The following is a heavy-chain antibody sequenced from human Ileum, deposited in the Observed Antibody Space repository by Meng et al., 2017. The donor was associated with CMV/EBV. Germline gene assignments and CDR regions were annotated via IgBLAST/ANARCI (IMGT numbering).Heavy chain of an antibody. V-gene: IGHV3-23*03. D-gene: IGHD1-14*01. J-gene: IGHJ4*02. Sequence: GESLKISCSASGFTFSTYSMNWVRQAPGKGLEWVSIIYGAGTTTYYADSVRGRFTISRDNSKNTVYLQMNSLRADDTAVYYCAKDKTRDRLFNFDFWGRGTRVTVSS. CDR3: AKDKTRDRLFNFDF. CDR1: GFTFSTYS. CDR2: IYGAGTTT.